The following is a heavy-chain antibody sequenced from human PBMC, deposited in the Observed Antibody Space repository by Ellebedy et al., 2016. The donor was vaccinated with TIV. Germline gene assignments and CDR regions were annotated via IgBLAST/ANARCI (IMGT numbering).Heavy chain of an antibody. Sequence: GGSLRLXCAASGFTFSSYAINWVRQATGQGLEWMGIINPSGGSTSYAQKFQGRVTMTRDTSTSTVYMELSSLRSEDTAVYYCARGPLWSGYNQGMDVWGQGTTVTVSS. J-gene: IGHJ6*02. CDR2: INPSGGST. V-gene: IGHV1-46*01. CDR3: ARGPLWSGYNQGMDV. D-gene: IGHD3-3*01. CDR1: GFTFSSYA.